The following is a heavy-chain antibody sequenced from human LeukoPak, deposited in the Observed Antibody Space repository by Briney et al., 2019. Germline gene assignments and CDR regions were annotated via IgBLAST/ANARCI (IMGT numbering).Heavy chain of an antibody. Sequence: GGSLRLSCAASGFTFSSYAMHWVRQAPGKGLEWVAVISYDGSNKYYADSVKGRFTISRDNSKNTLYLQMNSLRAEDTAVYYCARAYPSGPLDYWGQGTLVTVSS. CDR3: ARAYPSGPLDY. V-gene: IGHV3-30-3*01. D-gene: IGHD3-3*01. CDR1: GFTFSSYA. J-gene: IGHJ4*02. CDR2: ISYDGSNK.